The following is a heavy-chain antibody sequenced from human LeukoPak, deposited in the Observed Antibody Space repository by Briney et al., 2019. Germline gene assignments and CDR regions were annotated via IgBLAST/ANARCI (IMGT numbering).Heavy chain of an antibody. CDR2: ISGSGGNT. CDR3: AKDRAAYYGSGSYGDY. CDR1: RFTFSSYA. Sequence: GGSLRLSCAASRFTFSSYAMSWVRQAPGKGLEWVSAISGSGGNTYYADSVKGRFTISRDNSKNTLYLQMNSLRAEDTAVYYCAKDRAAYYGSGSYGDYWGQGTLVTVSS. D-gene: IGHD3-10*01. J-gene: IGHJ4*02. V-gene: IGHV3-23*01.